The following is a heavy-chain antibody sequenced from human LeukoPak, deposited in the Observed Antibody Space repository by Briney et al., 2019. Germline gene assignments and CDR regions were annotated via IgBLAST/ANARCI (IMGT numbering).Heavy chain of an antibody. CDR3: AKGHYYDSSGSDY. J-gene: IGHJ4*02. Sequence: GGSLRLSCAASGFTFSSYAMRWVRQAPGKGLEWGSAISGSGGSTYYADSVKGRFTISRDNSKNTLYLQMNSLRADDTAVYSCAKGHYYDSSGSDYWGQGTLVTVSS. D-gene: IGHD3-22*01. CDR2: ISGSGGST. V-gene: IGHV3-23*01. CDR1: GFTFSSYA.